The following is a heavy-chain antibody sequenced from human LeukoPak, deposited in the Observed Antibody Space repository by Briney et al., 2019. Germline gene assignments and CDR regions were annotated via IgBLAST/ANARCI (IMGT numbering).Heavy chain of an antibody. CDR1: GFTFSSYG. CDR2: ISYDGSNK. D-gene: IGHD4-11*01. Sequence: PGGSLRLSCAASGFTFSSYGMHWVRQAPGKGLEWVAVISYDGSNKYYADSVKGRFTISRDNSKNTLYLQMNSLRAEDTAVYYCAKDDPNDYMPWIYWGQGTLVTVSS. CDR3: AKDDPNDYMPWIY. J-gene: IGHJ4*02. V-gene: IGHV3-30*18.